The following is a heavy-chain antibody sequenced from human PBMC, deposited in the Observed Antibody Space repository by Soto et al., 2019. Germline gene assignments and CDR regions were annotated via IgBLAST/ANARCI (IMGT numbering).Heavy chain of an antibody. Sequence: ASVKVSCKASGYTFTSYGISWVRQAPGQGLEWMGWISAYNGSTNYAQKLQGRVTMTTDTSTSTAYMELRSLRSDDTAVYYCARDLGGVQEAYDFWSGYWPDFDYWGQGTLVTVSS. D-gene: IGHD3-3*01. V-gene: IGHV1-18*01. CDR3: ARDLGGVQEAYDFWSGYWPDFDY. CDR1: GYTFTSYG. CDR2: ISAYNGST. J-gene: IGHJ4*02.